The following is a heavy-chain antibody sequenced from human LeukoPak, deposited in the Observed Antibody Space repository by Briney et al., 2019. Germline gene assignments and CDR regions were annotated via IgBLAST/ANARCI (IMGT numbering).Heavy chain of an antibody. CDR3: ARGDSSWSLSWFDP. CDR2: IKQDGSEK. Sequence: SGGSLRLSCAASGFTFSGYWMSWVRQAPGKGLEWVANIKQDGSEKYYVDSVKGRFTISRDNAKNSLYLQMNSLRAEDTAVYYCARGDSSWSLSWFDPWGQGTLVTVSS. CDR1: GFTFSGYW. D-gene: IGHD6-13*01. V-gene: IGHV3-7*04. J-gene: IGHJ5*02.